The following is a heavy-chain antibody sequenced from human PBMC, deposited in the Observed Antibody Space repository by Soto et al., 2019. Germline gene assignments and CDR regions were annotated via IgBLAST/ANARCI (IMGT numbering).Heavy chain of an antibody. J-gene: IGHJ4*02. CDR1: GFTFSSYA. V-gene: IGHV3-21*01. CDR3: ARDWSYSGFEDF. Sequence: GGSLRLSCAASGFTFSSYAMSWVRQAPGKGLEWVSSISKSDYTYYSDSVKGRFAISRDNAKSSVSLQMNTLRVEDTAVYYCARDWSYSGFEDFWGQGTQVTVSS. D-gene: IGHD5-12*01. CDR2: ISKSDYT.